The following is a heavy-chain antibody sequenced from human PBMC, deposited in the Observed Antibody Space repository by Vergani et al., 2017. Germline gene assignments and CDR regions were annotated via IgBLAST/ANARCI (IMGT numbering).Heavy chain of an antibody. V-gene: IGHV3-21*01. D-gene: IGHD3-10*01. CDR3: AHLTYYGSGSPEG. CDR1: GFTFSSYS. CDR2: ISSSSSYI. J-gene: IGHJ4*02. Sequence: EVQLVESGGGLVKPGGSLRLSCAASGFTFSSYSMNWVRQAPGKGLEWVSSISSSSSYIYYADSVKGRFTISRDNAKNSLYLQMNSLRAEDTAVYYCAHLTYYGSGSPEGWGQGTLVTVSS.